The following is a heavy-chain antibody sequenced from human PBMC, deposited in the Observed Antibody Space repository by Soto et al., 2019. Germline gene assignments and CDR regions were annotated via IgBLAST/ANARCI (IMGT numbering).Heavy chain of an antibody. Sequence: QLQLQESGPGLVKPSETLSLTCTVSGGSISSSSYYWGWIRQPPGKGLEWIGSIYYSGSTYYNPSLKSRVTISVDTSKNQFSLKLSSVTAADTAVYYCARYGSGSYDDHWGQGTLVTVSS. CDR3: ARYGSGSYDDH. CDR2: IYYSGST. V-gene: IGHV4-39*01. J-gene: IGHJ4*02. D-gene: IGHD3-10*01. CDR1: GGSISSSSYY.